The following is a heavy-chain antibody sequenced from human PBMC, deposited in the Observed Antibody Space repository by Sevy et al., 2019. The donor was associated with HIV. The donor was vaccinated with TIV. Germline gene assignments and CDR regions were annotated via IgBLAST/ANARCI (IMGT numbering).Heavy chain of an antibody. CDR3: ARVDYDDYTTWGTGYYYMDV. Sequence: GGSLRLSCAVSGFALSDYYMTWIRQAPGKGLEWVSYITSGGNSINYAGSVKGRFTVSRDNTKNSLYLQMNSLRAEDTAVYYWARVDYDDYTTWGTGYYYMDVWGKGSMVTVSS. CDR1: GFALSDYY. J-gene: IGHJ6*03. D-gene: IGHD4-17*01. CDR2: ITSGGNSI. V-gene: IGHV3-11*01.